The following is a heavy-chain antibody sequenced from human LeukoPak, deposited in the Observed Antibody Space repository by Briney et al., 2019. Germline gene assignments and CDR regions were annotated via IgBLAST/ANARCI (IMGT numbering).Heavy chain of an antibody. V-gene: IGHV1-8*01. CDR1: GYTFTSYD. Sequence: GASVKVSCKASGYTFTSYDINWVRQATGQGLEWMGWMNPNSGNTGYAQKFQGRVTMTRNTSISTAYMELSSLRSEDTAVYYCARDSAVRGVTPNWFDPWGQGTLVTVSS. CDR2: MNPNSGNT. D-gene: IGHD3-10*01. J-gene: IGHJ5*02. CDR3: ARDSAVRGVTPNWFDP.